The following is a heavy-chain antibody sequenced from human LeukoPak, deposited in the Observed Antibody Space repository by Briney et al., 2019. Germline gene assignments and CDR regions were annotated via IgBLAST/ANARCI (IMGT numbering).Heavy chain of an antibody. J-gene: IGHJ4*02. Sequence: PSETLSLTCAVYGGSFSGYYWSWIRQPPGRGLEWIGEINHSGSTNYNPSLKSRVTISVDTSKNQFSLKLSSVTAADTAVYYCARDLYPSGVLFDYWGQGTLVTVSS. CDR2: INHSGST. CDR1: GGSFSGYY. CDR3: ARDLYPSGVLFDY. D-gene: IGHD2-8*01. V-gene: IGHV4-34*01.